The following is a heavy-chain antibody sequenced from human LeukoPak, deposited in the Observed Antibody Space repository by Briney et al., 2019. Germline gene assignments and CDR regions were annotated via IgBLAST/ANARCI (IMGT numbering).Heavy chain of an antibody. CDR1: GFTFSGYG. Sequence: GRSLRLSCAASGFTFSGYGMHWVRQAPGKGREWVAVIWYDGSNKYYADSVKGRFTISRDNSKNTLYLQMNSLRAEDTAVYYCAKAANDYGDYVLDYWGQGTLVTVSS. D-gene: IGHD4-17*01. CDR3: AKAANDYGDYVLDY. J-gene: IGHJ4*02. V-gene: IGHV3-33*06. CDR2: IWYDGSNK.